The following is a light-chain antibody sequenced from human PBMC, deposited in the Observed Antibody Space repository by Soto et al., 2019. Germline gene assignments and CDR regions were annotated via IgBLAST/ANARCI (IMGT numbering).Light chain of an antibody. CDR2: GAS. J-gene: IGKJ2*01. CDR3: QQYNNWHT. V-gene: IGKV3D-15*01. Sequence: EIVMTQSPATLSVSPGERATLSCRASQSVSSNLAWYQQKPGQAPRLLIYGASIRATGIPARFSGSGSGTEFTLTISSLQSEDFAVYYCQQYNNWHTFGQGTKLEIK. CDR1: QSVSSN.